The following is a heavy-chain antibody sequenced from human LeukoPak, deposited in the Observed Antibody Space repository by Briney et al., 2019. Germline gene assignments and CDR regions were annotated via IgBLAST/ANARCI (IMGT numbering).Heavy chain of an antibody. V-gene: IGHV6-1*01. Sequence: SQALSLTCAISGDSVSSNSAAWNWIRQSPSRGLEWLGRTYYRSKWYNDYAVSVKSRITINPDTSKNQFSLQLNSVTPEDTAVYYCARDYAAVAGTRDAFDIWGQGTMVTVSS. CDR1: GDSVSSNSAA. CDR3: ARDYAAVAGTRDAFDI. J-gene: IGHJ3*02. D-gene: IGHD6-19*01. CDR2: TYYRSKWYN.